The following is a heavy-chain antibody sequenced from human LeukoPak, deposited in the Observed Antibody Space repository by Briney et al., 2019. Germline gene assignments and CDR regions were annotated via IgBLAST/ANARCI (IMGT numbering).Heavy chain of an antibody. J-gene: IGHJ5*02. CDR1: GYSFTSYW. D-gene: IGHD3-10*01. V-gene: IGHV1-8*02. CDR3: AREAFQGTYYYGSGSYYSNWFDP. CDR2: MNPNSGNT. Sequence: PGESLKISCKGSGYSFTSYWIGWVRQATGQGLEWMGWMNPNSGNTGYAQKFQGRVTMTRNTSISTAYMELSSLRSEDTAVYYCAREAFQGTYYYGSGSYYSNWFDPWGQGTLVTVSS.